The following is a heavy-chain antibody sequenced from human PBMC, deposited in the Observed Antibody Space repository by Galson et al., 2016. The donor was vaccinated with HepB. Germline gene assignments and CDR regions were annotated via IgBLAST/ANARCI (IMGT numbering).Heavy chain of an antibody. D-gene: IGHD3-9*01. CDR3: ARVLTQSHYYGMDV. Sequence: SLRLSGAASGITFSPYAMTWVRQAPGKGLEWVSFISAGGGSTKYVESVKGRFTISRDDSKKTLYLQVDSLRADDTAVYYCARVLTQSHYYGMDVWGQGTTVTVSS. CDR1: GITFSPYA. V-gene: IGHV3-23*01. J-gene: IGHJ6*02. CDR2: ISAGGGST.